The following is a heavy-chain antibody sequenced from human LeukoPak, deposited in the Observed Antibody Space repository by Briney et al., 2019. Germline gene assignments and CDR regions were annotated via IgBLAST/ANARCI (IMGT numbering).Heavy chain of an antibody. D-gene: IGHD3-10*01. CDR1: GYTFTSYG. Sequence: ASVKVSCKASGYTFTSYGISWVRQAPGQGLEWMGWISAFNGNTNYAQKLQGRVTMTTDTSTSTAYMELRSLRSDDTAVYYCAREGYYYGSGSYYNTKYYFDYWGQGTLVTVSS. J-gene: IGHJ4*02. V-gene: IGHV1-18*01. CDR2: ISAFNGNT. CDR3: AREGYYYGSGSYYNTKYYFDY.